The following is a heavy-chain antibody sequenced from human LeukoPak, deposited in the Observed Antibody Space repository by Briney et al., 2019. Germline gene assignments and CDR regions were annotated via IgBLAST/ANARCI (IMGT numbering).Heavy chain of an antibody. CDR3: ARGDDYGDYFDY. CDR1: GFTFSSYW. Sequence: GGSLRLSCAASGFTFSSYWMHWVRQAPGKGLVWVSRINSDGSSTSYADSVKGRFTISRDNAKNTLYLQMNSLRAGDTAVYYCARGDDYGDYFDYWGQGTLVTVSS. D-gene: IGHD4-17*01. V-gene: IGHV3-74*01. J-gene: IGHJ4*02. CDR2: INSDGSST.